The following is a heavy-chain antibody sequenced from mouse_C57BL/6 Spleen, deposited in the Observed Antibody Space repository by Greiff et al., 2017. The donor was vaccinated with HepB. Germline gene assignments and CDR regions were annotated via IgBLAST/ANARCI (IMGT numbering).Heavy chain of an antibody. Sequence: EVKLMESGPGLVKPSQSLSLTCSVTGYSITSGYYWNWIRQFPGNKLEWMGYISYDGSNNYNPSLKNRISITRDTSKNQFFLKLNSVTTEDTATYYCARGGYYEGDYAMDYWGQGTSVTVSS. J-gene: IGHJ4*01. D-gene: IGHD2-3*01. CDR1: GYSITSGYY. CDR2: ISYDGSN. CDR3: ARGGYYEGDYAMDY. V-gene: IGHV3-6*01.